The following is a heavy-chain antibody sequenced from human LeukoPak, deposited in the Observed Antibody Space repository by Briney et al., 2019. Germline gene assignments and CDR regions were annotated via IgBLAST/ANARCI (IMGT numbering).Heavy chain of an antibody. Sequence: GASVKVSCKASGYTFTGYYMHWVRQAPGQGLEWMGWINPNSGGTNYAQKFQGRVTMTRDTSISTAYMELSRLRSDDTAVYYCARDTVVVPAASNWFDPWGQGTLVTVSS. CDR3: ARDTVVVPAASNWFDP. V-gene: IGHV1-2*02. D-gene: IGHD2-2*01. CDR1: GYTFTGYY. CDR2: INPNSGGT. J-gene: IGHJ5*02.